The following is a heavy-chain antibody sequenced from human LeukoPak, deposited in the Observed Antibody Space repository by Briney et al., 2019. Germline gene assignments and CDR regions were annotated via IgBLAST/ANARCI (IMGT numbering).Heavy chain of an antibody. Sequence: SETLSLTCTVSGGSISSYYWSWIRQPPGKGLEWIGCIYYSGSTNYNPSLKSRVTISVDTSKNQFSLKLSSVTAADTAVYYCARRGYYDSSGYYFSDYWGQGTLVTVSS. CDR2: IYYSGST. CDR1: GGSISSYY. V-gene: IGHV4-59*01. D-gene: IGHD3-22*01. CDR3: ARRGYYDSSGYYFSDY. J-gene: IGHJ4*02.